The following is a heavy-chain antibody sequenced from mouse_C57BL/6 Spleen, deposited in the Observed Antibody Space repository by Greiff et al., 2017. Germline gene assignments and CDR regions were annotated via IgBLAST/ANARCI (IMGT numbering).Heavy chain of an antibody. Sequence: VQLQQSGAELVRPGASVKLSCTASGFNIKDDYMHWVKQRPEQGLEWIGWIDPENGDTEYASKFQGKATITADTSSNTAYLQLSSLTSEDTAVYYCTGGLLHDYRGQGTTLTVSS. CDR1: GFNIKDDY. CDR3: TGGLLHDY. D-gene: IGHD1-1*01. CDR2: IDPENGDT. V-gene: IGHV14-4*01. J-gene: IGHJ2*01.